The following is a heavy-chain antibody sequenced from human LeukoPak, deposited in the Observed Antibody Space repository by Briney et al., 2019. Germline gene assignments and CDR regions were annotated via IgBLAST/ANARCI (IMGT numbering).Heavy chain of an antibody. Sequence: GGSLRLSCAASGFIFSSYAMHWVRQAPGKGPEWVAIIWFDESNTYYAESVEGRFTISRDNSKNTLYLQMNSLRAEDTAVYSCARGLGYSYGYGIDYWGQGTLVIASS. V-gene: IGHV3-33*01. CDR2: IWFDESNT. J-gene: IGHJ4*02. CDR1: GFIFSSYA. D-gene: IGHD5-18*01. CDR3: ARGLGYSYGYGIDY.